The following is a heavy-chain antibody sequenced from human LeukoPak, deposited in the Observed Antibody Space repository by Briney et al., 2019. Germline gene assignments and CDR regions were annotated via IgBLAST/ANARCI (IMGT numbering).Heavy chain of an antibody. CDR3: AKDRLGGPYFFHY. CDR2: ISGSGGST. J-gene: IGHJ4*02. V-gene: IGHV3-23*01. CDR1: GFTFSSYG. D-gene: IGHD3-16*01. Sequence: GGSLRLSCAASGFTFSSYGMSWVRQAPGKGLEWVSAISGSGGSTYYADSVKGRFTISRDNSKNTLYLQMNSLRAEDTAVYFCAKDRLGGPYFFHYWGQGTLVTVSS.